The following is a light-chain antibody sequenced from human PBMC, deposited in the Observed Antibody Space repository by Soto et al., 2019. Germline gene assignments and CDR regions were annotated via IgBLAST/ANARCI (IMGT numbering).Light chain of an antibody. CDR1: QNVGTN. CDR3: QHSIYLPLP. J-gene: IGKJ4*01. Sequence: EIVLTQSPGTLSLSPGERATLSCRASQNVGTNLAWYQQKPGQAPRLLIYGASSRAIGIPDRFSGSGPGTDVTVSISRLEPEDFAVYYWQHSIYLPLPFVGGTKVEVK. CDR2: GAS. V-gene: IGKV3-20*01.